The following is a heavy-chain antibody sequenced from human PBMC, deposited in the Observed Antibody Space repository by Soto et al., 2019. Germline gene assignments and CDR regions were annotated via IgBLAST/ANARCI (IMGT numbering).Heavy chain of an antibody. CDR3: ARGHTYAYWLDP. CDR2: IIHLFGAT. V-gene: IGHV1-69*15. J-gene: IGHJ5*02. Sequence: QVQPVQSGAEVKKPGSSVKVSCKASGGTLGSYSINWVRQAPGQGLEWMGRIIHLFGATNYAQEFQGRVTLTADESTGTAYMELSILRSDDTAVYYCARGHTYAYWLDPWGQGTLVTVSS. CDR1: GGTLGSYS.